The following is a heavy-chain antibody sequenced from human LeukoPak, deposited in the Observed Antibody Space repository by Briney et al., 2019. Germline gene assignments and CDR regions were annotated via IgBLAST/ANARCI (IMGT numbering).Heavy chain of an antibody. CDR2: INPSGGST. CDR1: GYIFTSYY. J-gene: IGHJ5*02. D-gene: IGHD2-2*01. Sequence: ASVKVSCKASGYIFTSYYMHWVRQAPGQGLEWMGLINPSGGSTSYAQKFQGRVTMTRDTSTTTVYMELSSLISEDTAVYYCARGMGVLVPAATWFDPWGQGTLVTVSS. V-gene: IGHV1-46*01. CDR3: ARGMGVLVPAATWFDP.